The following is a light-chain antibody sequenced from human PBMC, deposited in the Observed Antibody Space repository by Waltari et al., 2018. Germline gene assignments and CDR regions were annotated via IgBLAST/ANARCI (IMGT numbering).Light chain of an antibody. CDR3: QQRST. CDR2: DTS. J-gene: IGKJ2*01. CDR1: ESLTSY. Sequence: EIVLTQSPATLSLSPGERATLSCRASESLTSYLAWYQHKPGQAPRLLIYDTSNMATGIPARFSGSGSGADFTLIISSLEPEDFGVYYCQQRSTFGQGTKLEIK. V-gene: IGKV3-11*01.